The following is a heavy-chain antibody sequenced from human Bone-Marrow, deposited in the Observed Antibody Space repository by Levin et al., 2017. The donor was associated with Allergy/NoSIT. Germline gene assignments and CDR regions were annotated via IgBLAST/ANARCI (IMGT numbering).Heavy chain of an antibody. CDR1: GGTFSSYT. J-gene: IGHJ4*02. Sequence: PGESLKISCQASGGTFSSYTVNWVRQAPGQGLEWMGRIIPLFGTANSAQRFQGRLTITADESTSTAFMELSSLTSEDTAVYYCASSLTGTPFDYWGQGTLVTVSS. CDR3: ASSLTGTPFDY. CDR2: IIPLFGTA. D-gene: IGHD1/OR15-1a*01. V-gene: IGHV1-69*15.